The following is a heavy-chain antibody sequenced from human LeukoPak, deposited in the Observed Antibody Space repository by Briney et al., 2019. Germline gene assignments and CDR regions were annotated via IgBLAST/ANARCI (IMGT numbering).Heavy chain of an antibody. D-gene: IGHD1-1*01. CDR2: IDTDTGNP. CDR1: GYTFTRYG. V-gene: IGHV7-4-1*02. CDR3: ARGTPTPGVDY. J-gene: IGHJ4*02. Sequence: ASVKVSCKASGYTFTRYGISWVRQAPGQGLEWMGNIDTDTGNPKYAPGFTGHFVFSLDTSVSTAYLQINSLRAEDTAVYYCARGTPTPGVDYWGQGTQVTVSS.